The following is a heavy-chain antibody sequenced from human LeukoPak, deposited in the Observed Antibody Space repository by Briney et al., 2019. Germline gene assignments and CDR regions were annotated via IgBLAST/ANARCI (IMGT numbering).Heavy chain of an antibody. CDR2: IYYSGST. V-gene: IGHV4-39*07. D-gene: IGHD6-13*01. Sequence: SETLSLTCTVSGGSISSSSYYWGWIRQPPGKGLEWIGSIYYSGSTYYNPSLKSRVTISVDTSKNQFSLKLSSVTAADTAVYYCATDAIAAANYFDYWGQGTLVTVSS. CDR3: ATDAIAAANYFDY. J-gene: IGHJ4*02. CDR1: GGSISSSSYY.